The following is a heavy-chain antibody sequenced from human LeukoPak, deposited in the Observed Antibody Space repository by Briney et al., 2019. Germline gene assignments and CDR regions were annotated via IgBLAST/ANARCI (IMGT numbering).Heavy chain of an antibody. J-gene: IGHJ4*02. V-gene: IGHV3-15*01. CDR1: GFTFSNAW. CDR2: IKSKTDGGTT. Sequence: PGGSLRLSCAASGFTFSNAWMSWVRQAPGKGLEWVGRIKSKTDGGTTDYAAPVKGRFTISRDDSKNTLYLQMNSLKTEDTAVYYCGYDGSGYYYVNYWGQGTLVTVSS. CDR3: GYDGSGYYYVNY. D-gene: IGHD3-22*01.